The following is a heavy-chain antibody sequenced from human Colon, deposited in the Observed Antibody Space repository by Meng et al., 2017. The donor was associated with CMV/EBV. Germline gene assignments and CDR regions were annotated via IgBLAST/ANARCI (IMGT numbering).Heavy chain of an antibody. D-gene: IGHD3-22*01. J-gene: IGHJ4*02. Sequence: ASVKVSCKASGYNFASYGISWVRQAPGQGLEWMGWISVYNGNTDYAQKVQGRFTVTTDTSTDTAYMELRSLRSDDTAVYYCATSEHYSSDSSAYFRYWGQGTLVTVSS. CDR1: GYNFASYG. V-gene: IGHV1-18*01. CDR3: ATSEHYSSDSSAYFRY. CDR2: ISVYNGNT.